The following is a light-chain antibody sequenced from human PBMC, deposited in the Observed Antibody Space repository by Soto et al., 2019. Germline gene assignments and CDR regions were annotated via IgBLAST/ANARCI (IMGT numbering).Light chain of an antibody. CDR2: DAS. Sequence: IGLTQSPATLSLSPRERAALACRASQSIGDRLAWYQQKPGQAPRLLIYDASYRATGIPARFSGSGSETDFTLLFSSLEPEDFAVYYCQHRNNWPPGATFGGRTKLEI. CDR3: QHRNNWPPGAT. V-gene: IGKV3-11*01. CDR1: QSIGDR. J-gene: IGKJ4*01.